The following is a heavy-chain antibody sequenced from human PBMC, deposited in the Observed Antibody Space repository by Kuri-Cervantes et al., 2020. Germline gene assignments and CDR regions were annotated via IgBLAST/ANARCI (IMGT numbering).Heavy chain of an antibody. CDR3: AVGAGHNWFDP. CDR1: GGSFSGYY. Sequence: GSLRLSCAVYGGSFSGYYWSWMRQPPGKGLEWIGSIYYSGSAYYNPSLKSRVTISVDTSKNQFSLKLSSVTAADTAVYYCAVGAGHNWFDPWGQGTLVTVSS. V-gene: IGHV4-34*01. CDR2: IYYSGSA. D-gene: IGHD3-16*01. J-gene: IGHJ5*02.